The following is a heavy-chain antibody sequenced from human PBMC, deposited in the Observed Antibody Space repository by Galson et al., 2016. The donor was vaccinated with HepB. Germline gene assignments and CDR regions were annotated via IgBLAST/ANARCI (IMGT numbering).Heavy chain of an antibody. Sequence: PALVKPTQTLTLTCTFSGFSLSTRGVGVGWIRQPPGKALEWLALIYWDDDKHYSPSLKSRLTITKDTSKNQVVLTMTNMDPVDTATYYCAYSKSLGTYWYFDLWGRGTLVTVSS. CDR2: IYWDDDK. D-gene: IGHD7-27*01. CDR3: AYSKSLGTYWYFDL. CDR1: GFSLSTRGVG. V-gene: IGHV2-5*02. J-gene: IGHJ2*01.